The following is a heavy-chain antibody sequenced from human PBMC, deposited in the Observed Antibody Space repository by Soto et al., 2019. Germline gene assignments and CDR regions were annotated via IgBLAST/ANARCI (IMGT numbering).Heavy chain of an antibody. D-gene: IGHD6-6*01. V-gene: IGHV4-59*08. Sequence: PSETLSLTCTFSGGSISSYYWSLIRQPPGKGLEWIGYIYYSGSTNYNPSLKSRVTISVDTSKNQFSLKLSSVTAADTAVYYCARQIAARSVPFDYWGQGTLVTVSS. CDR1: GGSISSYY. CDR2: IYYSGST. J-gene: IGHJ4*02. CDR3: ARQIAARSVPFDY.